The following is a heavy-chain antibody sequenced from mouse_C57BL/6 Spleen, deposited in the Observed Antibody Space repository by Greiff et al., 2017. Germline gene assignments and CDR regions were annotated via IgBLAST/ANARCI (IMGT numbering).Heavy chain of an antibody. Sequence: QVQLQQPGAELVMPGASVKLSCKASGYTFTSYWMHWVKQRPGQGLEWIGEIDPSDSYTNYNQKFKGKSTLTVDKSSSTAYMQLSSLTSEDSAVYYCARWRRQNYYAMDYWGQGTSVTVSS. V-gene: IGHV1-69*01. CDR3: ARWRRQNYYAMDY. CDR2: IDPSDSYT. CDR1: GYTFTSYW. D-gene: IGHD3-2*01. J-gene: IGHJ4*01.